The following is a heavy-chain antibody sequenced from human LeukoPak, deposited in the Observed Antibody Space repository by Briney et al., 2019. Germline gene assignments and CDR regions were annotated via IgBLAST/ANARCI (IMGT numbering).Heavy chain of an antibody. V-gene: IGHV3-23*01. Sequence: GALRLSCAASGFTLSSFALGWVRPAPGEGLGWVSAISGSGGSTYYADSVKGRFTTSRDNSKNTLYLQMDSLRAEDTAVYYCAKVAGLARGAFDIWGQGTMVTVSS. D-gene: IGHD6-19*01. CDR2: ISGSGGST. CDR3: AKVAGLARGAFDI. J-gene: IGHJ3*02. CDR1: GFTLSSFA.